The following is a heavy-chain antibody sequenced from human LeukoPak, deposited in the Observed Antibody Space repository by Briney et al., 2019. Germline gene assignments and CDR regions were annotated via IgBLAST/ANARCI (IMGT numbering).Heavy chain of an antibody. CDR1: GGSISSYY. J-gene: IGHJ6*03. CDR3: ARGPGSSFYYNYVDV. Sequence: SETLSLTCTVSGGSISSYYWSWIRQPPGKGLEWIGEINHSGSTNYNPSLKSRVTISVDTSKNQFSLKLSSVTAADTAVYYCARGPGSSFYYNYVDVWGKGTTVTVSS. CDR2: INHSGST. D-gene: IGHD6-13*01. V-gene: IGHV4-34*01.